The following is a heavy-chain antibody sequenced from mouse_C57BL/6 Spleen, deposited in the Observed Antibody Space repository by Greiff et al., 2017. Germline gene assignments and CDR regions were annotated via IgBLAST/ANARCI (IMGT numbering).Heavy chain of an antibody. CDR3: ARKGSSYDYYAMDY. D-gene: IGHD1-1*01. Sequence: VKLVESGPGLVQPSQSLSITCTVSGFSLTSYGVHWVRQSPGKGLEWLGVIWSGGSTDYNAAFISRLSISKDNSKSQVFFKMNSLQADDTAIYYCARKGSSYDYYAMDYWGQGTSVTVSS. V-gene: IGHV2-2*01. CDR1: GFSLTSYG. J-gene: IGHJ4*01. CDR2: IWSGGST.